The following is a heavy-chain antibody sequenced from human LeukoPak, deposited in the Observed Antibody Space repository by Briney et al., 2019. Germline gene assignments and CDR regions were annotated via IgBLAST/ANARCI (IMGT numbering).Heavy chain of an antibody. CDR1: GFTVSTNY. CDR2: IYSGGST. CDR3: ATSPAAALGDAFDI. Sequence: GGSLRLSCGASGFTVSTNYMSWVRQAPGKGLEWVSIIYSGGSTYYADSVKGRFTISRDNAKNSLYLQMNSLRAEDTAVYYCATSPAAALGDAFDIWGQGTMVTVSS. J-gene: IGHJ3*02. D-gene: IGHD3-16*01. V-gene: IGHV3-66*01.